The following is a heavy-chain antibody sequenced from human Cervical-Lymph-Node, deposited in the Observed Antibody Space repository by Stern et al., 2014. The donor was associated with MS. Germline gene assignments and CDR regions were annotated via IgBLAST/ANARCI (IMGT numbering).Heavy chain of an antibody. CDR2: IIPFLNTT. D-gene: IGHD2-8*02. J-gene: IGHJ4*02. CDR3: ASSLVASGH. CDR1: GGTFTTHP. V-gene: IGHV1-69*06. Sequence: VQLVESGAEVKKPGSSVKVSCKASGGTFTTHPITWWRQAPGQGLDWMGGIIPFLNTTRYSQKFQGRIAITADKATGTTYMEISSLRSDDTAIYYCASSLVASGHWGLGTLVIVS.